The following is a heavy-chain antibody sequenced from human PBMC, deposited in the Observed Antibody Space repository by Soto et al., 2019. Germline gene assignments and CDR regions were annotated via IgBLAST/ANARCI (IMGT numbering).Heavy chain of an antibody. D-gene: IGHD2-2*01. CDR2: IDPSDSYT. Sequence: GESLKISCKGSGYSFTSYWISWVRQMPGKGLEWMGRIDPSDSYTNYSPSFQGHVTISADKSISTAYLQWSSLKASDTAMYYCARHRIDIVVVPDAISAFDIWGQGTMVNVSS. J-gene: IGHJ3*02. V-gene: IGHV5-10-1*01. CDR3: ARHRIDIVVVPDAISAFDI. CDR1: GYSFTSYW.